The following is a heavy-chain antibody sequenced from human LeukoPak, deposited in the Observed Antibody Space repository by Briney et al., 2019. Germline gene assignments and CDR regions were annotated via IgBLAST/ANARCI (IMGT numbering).Heavy chain of an antibody. Sequence: TSETLSLICTVYAGSIRSGRYDSGWIRPPGGKGLEWIGRIYTSGSTKNKPSLKNRDTISVDTSKHPFSLKLSSVTAADTAVYYCARESGYYYGMDVWGQGTTVTVSS. V-gene: IGHV4-61*02. CDR1: AGSIRSGRYD. J-gene: IGHJ6*02. CDR3: ARESGYYYGMDV. CDR2: IYTSGST. D-gene: IGHD3-10*01.